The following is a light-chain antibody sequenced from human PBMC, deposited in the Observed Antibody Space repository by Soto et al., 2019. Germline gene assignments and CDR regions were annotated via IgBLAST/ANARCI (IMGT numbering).Light chain of an antibody. CDR1: RYNIEVNA. CDR2: SNN. CDR3: ASNTPTWV. J-gene: IGLJ3*02. Sequence: QSVLTQPPSVSGTTGQKVTVSCSGSRYNIEVNAVNWYQQVPGTAPKVLIYSNNQRPSGVPDRFSGSKSANTASLTISGLQADDEADYFCASNTPTWVFGGGTKLTVL. V-gene: IGLV1-44*01.